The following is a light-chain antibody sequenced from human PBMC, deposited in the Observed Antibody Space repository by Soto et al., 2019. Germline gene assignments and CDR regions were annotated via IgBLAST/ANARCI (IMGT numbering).Light chain of an antibody. CDR3: QQSYCTPPT. V-gene: IGKV1-39*01. CDR1: QSISSY. Sequence: DIQMTQSPSSLSASVGDRVTITCRASQSISSYLNWYQQKPGKAPKLLIYAASSFQSGVPSRFSGSGSETDFTLTISSLQPEDFATYYCQQSYCTPPTFGQGTKVEIK. CDR2: AAS. J-gene: IGKJ1*01.